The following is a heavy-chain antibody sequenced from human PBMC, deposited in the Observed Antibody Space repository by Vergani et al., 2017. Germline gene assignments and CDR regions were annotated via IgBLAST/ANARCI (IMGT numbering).Heavy chain of an antibody. Sequence: EVQLLESGGGLVQTGGSLRLSCAASGFNFSNYAMSWVRQTPGKGLEWVSSISASGYNTYYADSVKGRFTISRDNSKSTLYLQMNSLRAEDTAIYYCAKGGWNYWFDSWGQGTLVIVS. J-gene: IGHJ5*01. V-gene: IGHV3-23*01. D-gene: IGHD1-1*01. CDR3: AKGGWNYWFDS. CDR1: GFNFSNYA. CDR2: ISASGYNT.